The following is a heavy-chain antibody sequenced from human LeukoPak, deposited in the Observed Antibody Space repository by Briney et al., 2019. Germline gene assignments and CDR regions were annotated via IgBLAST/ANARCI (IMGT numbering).Heavy chain of an antibody. CDR2: ISAYNGNT. V-gene: IGHV1-18*01. Sequence: GASVKVSCKASGYTFTSYGISWVRQAPGQGLEWMGWISAYNGNTNYAQKLQGRVTMTTDTSTSTAYMELSSLRSEDTAVYYCARVDFLEDDAFDIWGQGTMVTVSS. D-gene: IGHD1-1*01. CDR3: ARVDFLEDDAFDI. J-gene: IGHJ3*02. CDR1: GYTFTSYG.